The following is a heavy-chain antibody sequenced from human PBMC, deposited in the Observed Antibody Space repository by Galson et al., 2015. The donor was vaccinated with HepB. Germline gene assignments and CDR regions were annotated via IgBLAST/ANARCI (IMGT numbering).Heavy chain of an antibody. Sequence: TCTVSGGSISSYYWSWIRQPPGRGLEWIGYIYYSGSTNYNPSLKSRVTISVDTSKNQFSLKLSSVTAADTAVYYCARDLHIAYCSGGSCYSGVNYYYYYMDVWGKGTTVTVSS. J-gene: IGHJ6*03. CDR3: ARDLHIAYCSGGSCYSGVNYYYYYMDV. D-gene: IGHD2-15*01. CDR1: GGSISSYY. CDR2: IYYSGST. V-gene: IGHV4-59*01.